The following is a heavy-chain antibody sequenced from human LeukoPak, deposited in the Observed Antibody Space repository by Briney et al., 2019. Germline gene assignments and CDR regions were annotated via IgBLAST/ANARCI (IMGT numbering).Heavy chain of an antibody. CDR3: ARGVRRGSGSPGHFDY. D-gene: IGHD3-10*01. CDR1: GGSISSSNW. V-gene: IGHV4-4*02. Sequence: PSETLSLTCAVSGGSISSSNWWSWVRQPPGKGLEWIGEIYHSGSTNYNPSLKSRVTISVDTSKNQFSLKLSSVTAADTAVYYCARGVRRGSGSPGHFDYWGQGTLVTVSS. CDR2: IYHSGST. J-gene: IGHJ4*02.